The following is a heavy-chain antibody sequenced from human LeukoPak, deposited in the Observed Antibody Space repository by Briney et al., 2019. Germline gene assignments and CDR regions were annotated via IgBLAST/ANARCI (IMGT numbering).Heavy chain of an antibody. CDR3: ARRAGAYSHPYDY. J-gene: IGHJ4*02. CDR1: GFTVSSNS. V-gene: IGHV3-53*01. Sequence: GGSLRLSYTDSGFTVSSNSMSWVRQAPGKGLEWVAFIYSDNTHYSDSVKGRFTIPSDNSKNTLYLQMNSLRAEDTAVYYCARRAGAYSHPYDYWGQGTLVTVSS. D-gene: IGHD4/OR15-4a*01. CDR2: IYSDNT.